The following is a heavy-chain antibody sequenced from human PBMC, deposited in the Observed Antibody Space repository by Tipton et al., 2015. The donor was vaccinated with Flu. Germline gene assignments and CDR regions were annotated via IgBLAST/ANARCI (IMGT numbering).Heavy chain of an antibody. J-gene: IGHJ4*02. CDR2: FDISGST. V-gene: IGHV4-61*02. CDR3: ATTTYYYGSGSHDY. CDR1: GGSIGSGIYY. D-gene: IGHD3-10*01. Sequence: TLSLTCTVSGGSIGSGIYYWSWIRQPAGKGLEWIGRFDISGSTNYNPSLKSRVTISADTSRNQFSLKLTSVTAADTAVYYCATTTYYYGSGSHDYWGQGTLVTVSS.